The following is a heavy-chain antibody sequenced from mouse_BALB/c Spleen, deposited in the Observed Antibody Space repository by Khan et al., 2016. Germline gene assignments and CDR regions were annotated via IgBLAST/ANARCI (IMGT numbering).Heavy chain of an antibody. CDR3: ARMGDYDEGGLAY. CDR1: GYSITSDYA. V-gene: IGHV3-2*02. D-gene: IGHD2-4*01. CDR2: ISYSGST. Sequence: VQLQQSGPGLVKPSQSLSLTCTVTGYSITSDYAWNWIRQFPGNKLEWMGYISYSGSTSYNPSLKSRISITRDTSKNQFFLQLNSVTTEDTATYYWARMGDYDEGGLAYWGQGTLVTVSA. J-gene: IGHJ3*01.